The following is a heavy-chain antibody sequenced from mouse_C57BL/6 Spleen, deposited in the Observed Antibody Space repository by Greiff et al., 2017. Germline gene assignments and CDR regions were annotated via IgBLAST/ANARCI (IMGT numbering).Heavy chain of an antibody. J-gene: IGHJ1*03. V-gene: IGHV1-64*01. CDR2: IHPNSGST. Sequence: VQLQQPGAELVKPGASVKLSCKASGYTFTSYWMHWVKQRPGQGLEWIGMIHPNSGSTNYNEKFKSKATLTADKSSSTAYMQLSSLTSEDSAVYVCARGGGMVNWYFDVWGTGTTVTVSS. D-gene: IGHD2-10*02. CDR1: GYTFTSYW. CDR3: ARGGGMVNWYFDV.